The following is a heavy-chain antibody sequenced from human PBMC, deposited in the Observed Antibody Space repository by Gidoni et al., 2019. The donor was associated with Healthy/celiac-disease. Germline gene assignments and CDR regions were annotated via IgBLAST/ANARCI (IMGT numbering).Heavy chain of an antibody. CDR2: IIPILGIA. CDR3: ARDESDY. J-gene: IGHJ4*02. V-gene: IGHV1-69*09. CDR1: VGTFSSYA. Sequence: QVQLVQSGAEVTKPGSSVKVSCQASVGTFSSYAISWVRQAPGQGPEWMGRIIPILGIANYAKKFQGRVTITADKSSSTAYMELSSLRSEDTAVYYCARDESDYWGQGTLVTVSS.